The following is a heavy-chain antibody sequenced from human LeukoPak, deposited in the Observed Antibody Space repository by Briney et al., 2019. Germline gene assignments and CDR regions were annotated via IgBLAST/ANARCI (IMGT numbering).Heavy chain of an antibody. D-gene: IGHD4-17*01. CDR3: ARALFVEDYDVDH. J-gene: IGHJ4*02. V-gene: IGHV3-21*01. Sequence: GGSLRLSCAASGCSFSRLTMIWVRQAPGKGLEWVSSITSTSSYIYYADSVKGRFTISRDNAKKSLYLQMNSLRAEDTAVYYCARALFVEDYDVDHWGPGTLVTVSS. CDR1: GCSFSRLT. CDR2: ITSTSSYI.